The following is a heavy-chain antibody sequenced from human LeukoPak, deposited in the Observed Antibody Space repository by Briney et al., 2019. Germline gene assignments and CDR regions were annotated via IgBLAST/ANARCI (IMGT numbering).Heavy chain of an antibody. J-gene: IGHJ3*02. CDR2: IYYSGST. D-gene: IGHD4-17*01. CDR1: GGSISSGGYY. V-gene: IGHV4-31*03. CDR3: AVPVTTPHDAFDI. Sequence: SETLSLTCTVSGGSISSGGYYWSWIRQHPGKGLEWIGNIYYSGSTYYNPSLKSRVTISVDTSKNQFSLKLSSVTAADTAVYYCAVPVTTPHDAFDIWGQGTMVTVSS.